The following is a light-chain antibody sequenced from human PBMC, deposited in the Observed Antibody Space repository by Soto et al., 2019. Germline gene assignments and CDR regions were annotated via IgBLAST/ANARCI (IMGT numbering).Light chain of an antibody. CDR2: DAS. CDR1: QDISSY. Sequence: DIQMTQSPSSLSASVGDRVTITCQASQDISSYLNWYQQKPGKAPKLLIYDASNLETGVPSRFSGSGSGTDFTFTISSLQTEDIATYYCQQYDNLPRTFGGGTKVEIK. J-gene: IGKJ4*01. V-gene: IGKV1-33*01. CDR3: QQYDNLPRT.